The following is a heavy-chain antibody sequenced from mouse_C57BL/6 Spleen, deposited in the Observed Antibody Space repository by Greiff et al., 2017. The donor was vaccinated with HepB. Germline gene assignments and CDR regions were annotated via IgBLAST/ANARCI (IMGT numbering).Heavy chain of an antibody. V-gene: IGHV1-81*01. J-gene: IGHJ4*01. D-gene: IGHD2-5*01. CDR2: IYPRSGNT. Sequence: QVQLQQSGAELARPGASVKLSCKASGYTFTSYGISWVKQRTGQGLEWIGEIYPRSGNTYYNEKFKGKATLTADKSSSTAYMELRSLTSEDSAVYFCASGGYSNYEGAMDYWGQGTSVTVSS. CDR3: ASGGYSNYEGAMDY. CDR1: GYTFTSYG.